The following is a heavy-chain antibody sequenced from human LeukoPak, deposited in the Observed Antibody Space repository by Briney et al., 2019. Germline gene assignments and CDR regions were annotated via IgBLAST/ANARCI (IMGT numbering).Heavy chain of an antibody. D-gene: IGHD3-22*01. V-gene: IGHV1-18*01. CDR1: GYTFTSYG. Sequence: ASVKVSCKASGYTFTSYGIIWVRQAPGQGLEWMGWISAYNGNTNYPQKLQGKVTMTTDTSTSTAYMELRSLRSDDTAVYYCARHFADDYYDSSATSDAFDIWGQGTMVTVSS. CDR2: ISAYNGNT. J-gene: IGHJ3*02. CDR3: ARHFADDYYDSSATSDAFDI.